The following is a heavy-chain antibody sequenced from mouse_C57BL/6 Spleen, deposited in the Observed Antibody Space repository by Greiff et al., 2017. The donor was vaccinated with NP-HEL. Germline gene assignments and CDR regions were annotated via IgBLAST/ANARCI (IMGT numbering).Heavy chain of an antibody. CDR2: IDPSDGYT. Sequence: QVQLQQPGAELVMPGASVKLSCKASGYTFTSYWMHWVKQRPGQGLEWIGEIDPSDGYTNYNQKFKGKSTLTVDKSSSTAYMQLSSLTTEDSAVYYCAVNYYGTGSYWGQGTTLTVSS. CDR3: AVNYYGTGSY. V-gene: IGHV1-69*01. D-gene: IGHD1-1*01. J-gene: IGHJ2*01. CDR1: GYTFTSYW.